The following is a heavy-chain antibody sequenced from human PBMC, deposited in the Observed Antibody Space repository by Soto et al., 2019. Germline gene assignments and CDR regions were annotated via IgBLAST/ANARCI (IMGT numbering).Heavy chain of an antibody. CDR3: AKGPSSWGWDYFDL. CDR2: ITGSGRSS. Sequence: GGSLRLSCVASGFTFTTYAMSWVRQSPGKGLEWVSSITGSGRSSYFADSVKGRFTFSRDNSKNTVSLQMNSLRVEDTAVYYCAKGPSSWGWDYFDLWGQGILVTVSS. D-gene: IGHD3-16*01. V-gene: IGHV3-23*01. CDR1: GFTFTTYA. J-gene: IGHJ4*02.